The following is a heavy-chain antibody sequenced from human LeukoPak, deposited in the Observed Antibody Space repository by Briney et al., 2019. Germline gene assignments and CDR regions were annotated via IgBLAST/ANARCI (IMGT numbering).Heavy chain of an antibody. J-gene: IGHJ3*02. CDR2: ISSSSSYT. CDR1: GFTFSDYY. D-gene: IGHD1-20*01. V-gene: IGHV3-11*06. CDR3: ARLVITGTTRAFDI. Sequence: GGSLRLSCAASGFTFSDYYMSWIRQAPGKGLEWVSHISSSSSYTNYADSVKGRFTISRDNAKNSLYLQMNSLRAEDTAVYYCARLVITGTTRAFDIWGQGTMVTVSS.